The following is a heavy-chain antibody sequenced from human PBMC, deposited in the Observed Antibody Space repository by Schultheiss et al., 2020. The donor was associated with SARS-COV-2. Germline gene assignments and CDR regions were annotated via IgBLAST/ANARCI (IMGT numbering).Heavy chain of an antibody. D-gene: IGHD3-22*01. Sequence: GESLKISCAASGFTFSNAWMSWVRQAPGKGLEWVGRIKSKTDGGTTDYAAPVKGRFTISRDDSKNTLYLQMNSLKTEDTAVYYCTTGPRLFIVVVTDDAFDIWGQGTMVTVSS. CDR2: IKSKTDGGTT. J-gene: IGHJ3*02. CDR3: TTGPRLFIVVVTDDAFDI. V-gene: IGHV3-15*01. CDR1: GFTFSNAW.